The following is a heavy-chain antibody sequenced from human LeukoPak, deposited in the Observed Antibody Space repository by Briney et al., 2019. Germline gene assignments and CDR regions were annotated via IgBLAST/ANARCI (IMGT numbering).Heavy chain of an antibody. J-gene: IGHJ4*02. CDR1: GGSISSSSYY. CDR2: IYYSGST. Sequence: SETLSLTCTVSGGSISSSSYYWGWIRQPPGKGLEWIGSIYYSGSTYYNPSLKSRVTISVDTSKNQFSLKLSSVTAADTALYYCASKKGSGSPFDSWGQGTLVTVSS. D-gene: IGHD1-26*01. CDR3: ASKKGSGSPFDS. V-gene: IGHV4-39*07.